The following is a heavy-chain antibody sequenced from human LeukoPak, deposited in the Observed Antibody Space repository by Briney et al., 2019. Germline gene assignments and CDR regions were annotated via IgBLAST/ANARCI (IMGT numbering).Heavy chain of an antibody. V-gene: IGHV3-30*18. CDR2: ISYDGSNK. D-gene: IGHD6-13*01. J-gene: IGHJ4*02. CDR1: GFSFSSYG. Sequence: GGSLRLSCAASGFSFSSYGMHWVRQAPGKGLEWVAVISYDGSNKYYADSVKGRFTISRDNSKNTLYLQMNRLRAEDTAVYYCAKDPGRLSSSWSFDYWGQGTLVTVSS. CDR3: AKDPGRLSSSWSFDY.